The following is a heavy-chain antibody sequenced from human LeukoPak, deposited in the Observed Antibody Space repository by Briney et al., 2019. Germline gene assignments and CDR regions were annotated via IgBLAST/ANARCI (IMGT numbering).Heavy chain of an antibody. CDR3: LKGDYTGPHPIH. J-gene: IGHJ4*02. D-gene: IGHD4-17*01. Sequence: SDTLSLTCAVSGYFISSSNWWGWIRQPPGKGLEWIGSIYYSGSTYYNPSLKSRVTISVDTSKNQFSLKLSSVTAADTAVYYCLKGDYTGPHPIHWGQGTLVTVSS. V-gene: IGHV4-38-2*01. CDR2: IYYSGST. CDR1: GYFISSSNW.